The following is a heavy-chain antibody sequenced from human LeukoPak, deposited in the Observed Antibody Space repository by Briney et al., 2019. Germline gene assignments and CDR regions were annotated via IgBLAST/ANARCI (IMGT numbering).Heavy chain of an antibody. CDR3: ARGRVLWFGELRTLYNWFDP. J-gene: IGHJ5*02. D-gene: IGHD3-10*01. CDR1: GGSFSGYY. CDR2: INHSGST. Sequence: SETLSLTCAVYGGSFSGYYWSWLRQPPGKGLEWIGEINHSGSTNYNPSLKSRVTISVDTSKNQFSLKLSSVTAADTAVYYCARGRVLWFGELRTLYNWFDPWGQGTLVTVSS. V-gene: IGHV4-34*01.